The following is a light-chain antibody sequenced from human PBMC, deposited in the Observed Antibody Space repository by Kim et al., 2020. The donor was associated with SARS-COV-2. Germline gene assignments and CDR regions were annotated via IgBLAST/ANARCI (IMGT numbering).Light chain of an antibody. CDR2: QDS. V-gene: IGLV3-1*01. Sequence: GSPVQTASITCSGDKLWDKYACWYQQKPGQSPVLVIYQDSKRPSGIPERFSGSNSGNPATLNISGTQAMDDADYYCQAWDSSTGVFGTGTKVTVL. J-gene: IGLJ1*01. CDR1: KLWDKY. CDR3: QAWDSSTGV.